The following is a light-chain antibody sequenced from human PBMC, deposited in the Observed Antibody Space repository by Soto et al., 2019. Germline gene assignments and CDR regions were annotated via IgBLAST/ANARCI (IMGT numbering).Light chain of an antibody. Sequence: DIQMTQSPSTLSASVGDRVTITCRPSQTISSWLAWYQQKPGRAPNLLIYDASSWESGVPSRFRGSGSGTEFTLTISSLQPDDFATYYCQQYSSYPWTFGQGTKVEIK. CDR2: DAS. CDR1: QTISSW. J-gene: IGKJ1*01. CDR3: QQYSSYPWT. V-gene: IGKV1-5*01.